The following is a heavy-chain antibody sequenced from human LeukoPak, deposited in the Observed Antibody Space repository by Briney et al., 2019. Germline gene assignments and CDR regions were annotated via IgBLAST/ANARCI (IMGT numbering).Heavy chain of an antibody. CDR3: ARVGWGNVAAYPNWLDP. J-gene: IGHJ5*02. V-gene: IGHV4-39*07. CDR2: IFHNGNT. Sequence: SETLSLTCTVSGGSISSNSHYWGWIRQPPGTGLEWIANIFHNGNTAYNPSLKRRVTIPIDTSQNQLSLRLSSVTAADTAVYYCARVGWGNVAAYPNWLDPWGQGTVVTVSS. D-gene: IGHD3-16*01. CDR1: GGSISSNSHY.